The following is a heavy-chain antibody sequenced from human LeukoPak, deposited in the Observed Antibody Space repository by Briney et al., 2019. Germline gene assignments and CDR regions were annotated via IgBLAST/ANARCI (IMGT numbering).Heavy chain of an antibody. CDR2: ISFDGNSK. CDR3: TRDQEAFEY. J-gene: IGHJ4*02. Sequence: GGSLRLSCAASGFTFRIFPMHWVRQAPGKGLEWVAGISFDGNSKYYADSVKGRFTISRDNSENTFYLQMNSLRPEDTAVYYCTRDQEAFEYWGQGTLVTVSS. V-gene: IGHV3-30*04. CDR1: GFTFRIFP.